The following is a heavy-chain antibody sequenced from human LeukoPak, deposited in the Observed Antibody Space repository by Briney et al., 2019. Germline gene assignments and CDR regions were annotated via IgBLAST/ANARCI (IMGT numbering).Heavy chain of an antibody. D-gene: IGHD6-13*01. CDR3: ARGTRSSWYPPFDY. CDR1: GGSFSGYY. Sequence: SETLSLTCAVYGGSFSGYYWSWIRQPPGKGLEWIGEINHSGSTNYNPSLKSRVTISVDTSKNQFSLKLSSVTAADTAVYYCARGTRSSWYPPFDYWGPGTLVTVSS. V-gene: IGHV4-34*01. CDR2: INHSGST. J-gene: IGHJ4*02.